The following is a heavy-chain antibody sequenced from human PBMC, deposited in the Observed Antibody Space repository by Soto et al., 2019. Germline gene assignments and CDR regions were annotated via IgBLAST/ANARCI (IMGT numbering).Heavy chain of an antibody. Sequence: SETLSLTCAVSGGSISSGGYSWSWIRQPPGKGLEWIGYIYHSGSTYYNPSLKSRVTISVDRSKNQFSLKLSSVTAADTAVYYCARVLSDYGEFVDYWGQGTLVSVS. CDR1: GGSISSGGYS. CDR3: ARVLSDYGEFVDY. J-gene: IGHJ4*02. D-gene: IGHD4-17*01. CDR2: IYHSGST. V-gene: IGHV4-30-2*01.